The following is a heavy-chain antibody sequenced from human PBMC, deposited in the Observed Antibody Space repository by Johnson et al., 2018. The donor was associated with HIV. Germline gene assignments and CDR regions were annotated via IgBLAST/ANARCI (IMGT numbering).Heavy chain of an antibody. D-gene: IGHD1-26*01. J-gene: IGHJ3*02. V-gene: IGHV3-33*06. CDR2: IWYDGNNK. Sequence: QVQLVESGGGVARPGRSLRLSCAASGFTFSSYGMHWVRQAPGKGLEWVAIIWYDGNNKYYADSVKGRLTISRDNSKNTLYLQMNSLRVEDTAVYYCAKGLGRYYEAFDIWGQGTMVTVSS. CDR3: AKGLGRYYEAFDI. CDR1: GFTFSSYG.